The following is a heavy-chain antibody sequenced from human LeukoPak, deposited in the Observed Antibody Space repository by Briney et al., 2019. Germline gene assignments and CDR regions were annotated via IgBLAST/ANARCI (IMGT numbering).Heavy chain of an antibody. J-gene: IGHJ6*02. CDR1: GYTFTSYG. D-gene: IGHD3-3*01. Sequence: ASVKVSFKASGYTFTSYGISWVRQAPGQGLEWMGWISAYNGNTNYAQKLQGRVTMTTDTSTSTAYMELRSLRSDDTAVYYCARDPDACYDFWSGYYGYYYYYGMDVWGQGTTVTVSS. CDR2: ISAYNGNT. V-gene: IGHV1-18*01. CDR3: ARDPDACYDFWSGYYGYYYYYGMDV.